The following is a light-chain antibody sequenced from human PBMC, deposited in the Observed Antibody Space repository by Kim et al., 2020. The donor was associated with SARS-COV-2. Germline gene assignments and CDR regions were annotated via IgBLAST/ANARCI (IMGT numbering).Light chain of an antibody. CDR3: QQYHKWPLT. V-gene: IGKV3-15*01. J-gene: IGKJ4*01. CDR2: DAS. Sequence: VSPGESVTPSGRASQSVTTTLAWYQQKPGQTPSLVIYDASTRATDIPGMFSGSGSGAEFTLTISSLQSEDFALYYCQQYHKWPLTFGGGTKVDIK. CDR1: QSVTTT.